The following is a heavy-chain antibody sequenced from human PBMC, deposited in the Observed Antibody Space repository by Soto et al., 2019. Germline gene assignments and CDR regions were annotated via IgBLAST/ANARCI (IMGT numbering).Heavy chain of an antibody. CDR1: GYTFTSYA. CDR3: APWVVAHDAFDI. CDR2: INAGNGET. J-gene: IGHJ3*02. V-gene: IGHV1-3*01. D-gene: IGHD2-15*01. Sequence: ASVKVSCKASGYTFTSYAIHWVRQAPGQRLEWMGWINAGNGETIYAQKFQGRVTMTEDTSTDTAYMELSSLRSEDTAVYYCAPWVVAHDAFDIWGQGTMVTVSS.